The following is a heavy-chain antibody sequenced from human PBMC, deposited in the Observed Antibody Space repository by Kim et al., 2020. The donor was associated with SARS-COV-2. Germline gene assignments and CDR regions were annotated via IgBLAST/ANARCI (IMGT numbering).Heavy chain of an antibody. D-gene: IGHD3-22*01. CDR3: ASIAAAGPLAKTYYYDSSGAPTV. CDR2: ISAYNGNT. J-gene: IGHJ4*02. Sequence: ASVKVSCKASGYTFTSYGISWVRQAPGQGLEWMGWISAYNGNTNYAQKLQGRVTMTTDTSTSTAYMELRSLRSDDTAVYYCASIAAAGPLAKTYYYDSSGAPTVWGQGTLVTVSS. V-gene: IGHV1-18*01. CDR1: GYTFTSYG.